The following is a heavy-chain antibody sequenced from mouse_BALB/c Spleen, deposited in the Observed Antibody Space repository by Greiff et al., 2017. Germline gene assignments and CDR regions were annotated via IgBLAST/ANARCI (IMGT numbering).Heavy chain of an antibody. J-gene: IGHJ4*01. Sequence: VQLQQSGPELEKPGASVKISCKASGYSFTGYNMNWVKQSNGKSLEWIGNIDPYYGGTSYNQKFKGKATFTVDTSSSTAYMQCNSLTSEDSAVYYCARYDVDGYAMDYWGQGTSVTVSS. CDR3: ARYDVDGYAMDY. CDR1: GYSFTGYN. D-gene: IGHD2-14*01. V-gene: IGHV1-39*01. CDR2: IDPYYGGT.